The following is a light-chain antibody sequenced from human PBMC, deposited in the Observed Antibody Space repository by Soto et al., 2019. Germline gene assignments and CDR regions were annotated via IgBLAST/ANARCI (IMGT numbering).Light chain of an antibody. Sequence: DIQMTQSPSSLSASVGDRVTITCRASQDIGNDLGWYQQKPGKAPKRLIYSTYSLQTGVPSRFSGSGSGKDFSLIISLLQPEDSATYFCLQHNSYPRTFGQGTKVEV. CDR3: LQHNSYPRT. J-gene: IGKJ1*01. CDR1: QDIGND. V-gene: IGKV1-17*01. CDR2: STY.